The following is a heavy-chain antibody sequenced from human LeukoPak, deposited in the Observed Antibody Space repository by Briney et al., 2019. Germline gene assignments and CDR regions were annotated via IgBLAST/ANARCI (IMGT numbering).Heavy chain of an antibody. CDR1: GYTFTSYD. CDR2: MNPNSGNT. V-gene: IGHV1-8*01. D-gene: IGHD1-1*01. CDR3: ARSTTGTTGDDAFDI. J-gene: IGHJ3*02. Sequence: ASVKVPCKASGYTFTSYDINWVRQATGQGLEWVGWMNPNSGNTGYAQKFQGRVTMTRNTSISTAYMELSSLRSEDTAVYYCARSTTGTTGDDAFDIWGQGTMVTVSS.